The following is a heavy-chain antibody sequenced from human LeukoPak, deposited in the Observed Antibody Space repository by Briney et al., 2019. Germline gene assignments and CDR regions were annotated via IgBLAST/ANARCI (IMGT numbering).Heavy chain of an antibody. V-gene: IGHV3-33*06. J-gene: IGHJ4*02. CDR2: IWYDGSNK. Sequence: GGSLRLSCAASEFTFSSYGMHWVRQAPGKGLEWVAVIWYDGSNKYYADSVKGRFTISRDNSKNTLYLQMNSLRAEDTAVYYCAKVSPAYSSGFDYWGQGTLVTVSS. CDR1: EFTFSSYG. D-gene: IGHD6-19*01. CDR3: AKVSPAYSSGFDY.